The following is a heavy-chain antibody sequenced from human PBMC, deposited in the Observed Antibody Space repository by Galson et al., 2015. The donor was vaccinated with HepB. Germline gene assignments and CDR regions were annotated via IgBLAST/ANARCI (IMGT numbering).Heavy chain of an antibody. CDR2: ISDDGSNK. CDR1: GFTFTTCA. D-gene: IGHD1-14*01. J-gene: IGHJ3*02. Sequence: SLRLSCAASGFTFTTCAMHWVRQAPGKGLEWVAVISDDGSNKYYADSVKGRFTISRDNSENTLYPQMNSLRAEDTAMYYCAKDWEPIYPFDIWGQGTMVTVSS. V-gene: IGHV3-30*18. CDR3: AKDWEPIYPFDI.